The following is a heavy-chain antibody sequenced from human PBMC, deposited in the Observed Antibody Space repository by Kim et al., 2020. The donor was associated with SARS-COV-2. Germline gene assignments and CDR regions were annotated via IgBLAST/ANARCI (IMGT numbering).Heavy chain of an antibody. CDR3: AREVRFGELLCVDQ. D-gene: IGHD3-10*02. CDR2: ISGGGDGT. J-gene: IGHJ5*02. V-gene: IGHV3-23*01. CDR1: GFTFSTYS. Sequence: GGSLRLSCAASGFTFSTYSMAWVRQVPGKGLEWVSAISGGGDGTHYTGFGRGRFTISRDNSKNTVDLQMNSLRADDTAIYYCAREVRFGELLCVDQWGQGTQVTVSS.